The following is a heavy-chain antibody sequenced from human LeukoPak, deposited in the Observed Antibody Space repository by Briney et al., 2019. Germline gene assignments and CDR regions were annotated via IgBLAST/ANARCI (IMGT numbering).Heavy chain of an antibody. V-gene: IGHV4-4*07. CDR3: ARVPTDTAMDYFDY. D-gene: IGHD5-18*01. J-gene: IGHJ4*02. CDR2: IYTSGGT. CDR1: GGSISSYY. Sequence: SETLSLTCTVSGGSISSYYWSWIRQPAGKGLEWIGRIYTSGGTNYNPSLKSRVTISVDTSKNQFSLKLSSVTAADTAVYYCARVPTDTAMDYFDYWGQGTLVTVSS.